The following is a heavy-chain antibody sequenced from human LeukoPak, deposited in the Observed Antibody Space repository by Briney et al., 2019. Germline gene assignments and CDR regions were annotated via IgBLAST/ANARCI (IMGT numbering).Heavy chain of an antibody. V-gene: IGHV3-23*01. CDR2: ISSSGDST. D-gene: IGHD3-22*01. J-gene: IGHJ4*02. Sequence: GGSLRLSCAASGFTFSSHAMTWVRQAPGKGLEWVSVISSSGDSTYYADSVKGRFTISRDNSKNTLYLQMNSLRAEDTAVYYCAKDNPPMRSGDSSVYYSGLFDYWGEGALASVSS. CDR3: AKDNPPMRSGDSSVYYSGLFDY. CDR1: GFTFSSHA.